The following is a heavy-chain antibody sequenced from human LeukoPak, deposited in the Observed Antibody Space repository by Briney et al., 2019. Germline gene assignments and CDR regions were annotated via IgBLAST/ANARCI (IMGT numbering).Heavy chain of an antibody. V-gene: IGHV3-21*01. CDR2: ISSSSSYI. J-gene: IGHJ3*02. CDR3: ARAKRNGFDI. Sequence: GGSLRLSCAASGFTFSTYSMNWVRQAPGKGLEWVSSISSSSSYIYYADSVKGRFTISRDNAKNSLYLQMNSLRAEDTAVYYCARAKRNGFDIWGQGTMVTVSS. CDR1: GFTFSTYS.